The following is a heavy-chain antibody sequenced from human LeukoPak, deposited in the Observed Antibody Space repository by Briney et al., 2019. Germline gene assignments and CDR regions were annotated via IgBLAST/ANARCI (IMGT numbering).Heavy chain of an antibody. Sequence: GGSLRLSCVVSGFTFTTYNMNWVRQAPGKGLEWVSSISSSSSYIYYADSVKGRFTISRDNAKNSLYLQMNSLRAEDTAVYYCARADSSSWKIYFDYWGQGTLVTVSS. CDR1: GFTFTTYN. D-gene: IGHD6-13*01. J-gene: IGHJ4*02. V-gene: IGHV3-21*01. CDR2: ISSSSSYI. CDR3: ARADSSSWKIYFDY.